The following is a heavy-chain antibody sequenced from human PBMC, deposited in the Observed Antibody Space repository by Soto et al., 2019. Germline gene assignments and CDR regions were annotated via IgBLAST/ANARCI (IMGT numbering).Heavy chain of an antibody. D-gene: IGHD2-2*01. CDR1: GFTFSSYA. J-gene: IGHJ6*03. Sequence: EVQLLESGGGLVQPGGSLRLSCAASGFTFSSYAMGWVRQAPGKGLEWVSAISGSGGSTYYADSVKGRFTISRPNSKNTLYLPLSSLRAEDTAVYYCAKAGYCSSATCATRYYYMDVWGKGTTVTVSS. CDR2: ISGSGGST. CDR3: AKAGYCSSATCATRYYYMDV. V-gene: IGHV3-23*01.